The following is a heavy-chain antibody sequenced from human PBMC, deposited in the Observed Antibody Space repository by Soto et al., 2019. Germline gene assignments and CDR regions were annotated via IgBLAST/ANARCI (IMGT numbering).Heavy chain of an antibody. Sequence: SETLSLTCTVSGGSISSGGYYWSWIRQHPGKGLEWIGYIYYSGSTYYNPSLRSRVTISIDTSTNQFSLRLTSVTAADAAVYYCARHTDCGSGSSCLGSDNMDTDAFDIWGQGTMVTVSS. J-gene: IGHJ3*02. CDR2: IYYSGST. V-gene: IGHV4-31*03. CDR3: ARHTDCGSGSSCLGSDNMDTDAFDI. D-gene: IGHD3-10*01. CDR1: GGSISSGGYY.